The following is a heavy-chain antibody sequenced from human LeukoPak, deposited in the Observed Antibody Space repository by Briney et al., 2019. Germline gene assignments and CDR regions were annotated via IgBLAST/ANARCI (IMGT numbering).Heavy chain of an antibody. V-gene: IGHV4-59*01. J-gene: IGHJ4*02. D-gene: IGHD3-22*01. Sequence: SETLSLTCTVSGGSINDYYWNWIRQPPGKGLEWIAYVFYSGRTDYNPSLKSRVTISLDTSKNQMSLKLRSVTAADTAVYYCASSGYYFPFLDYWGQGNLVTVSS. CDR2: VFYSGRT. CDR1: GGSINDYY. CDR3: ASSGYYFPFLDY.